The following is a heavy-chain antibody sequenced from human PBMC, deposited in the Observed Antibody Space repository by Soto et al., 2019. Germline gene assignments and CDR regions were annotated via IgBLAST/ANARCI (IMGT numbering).Heavy chain of an antibody. V-gene: IGHV1-18*01. D-gene: IGHD3-22*01. CDR1: GYTLTSHG. CDR3: ARGYYDSSGPFDY. J-gene: IGHJ4*02. CDR2: ISTYNGNT. Sequence: QVQLVQSGAEVKKPGASVKVSCKASGYTLTSHGISWVRQAPGQGLEWMGWISTYNGNTKYAQKFQESVTMHADTSTNTAHMELRSLRSDDTAMYYCARGYYDSSGPFDYWGQGTLVTVSS.